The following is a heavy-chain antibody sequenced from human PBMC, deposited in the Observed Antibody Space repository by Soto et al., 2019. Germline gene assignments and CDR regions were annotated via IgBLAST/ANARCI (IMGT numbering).Heavy chain of an antibody. J-gene: IGHJ3*02. CDR2: TYYRSKWYN. V-gene: IGHV6-1*01. CDR1: GDSVSSNSAA. CDR3: ARGNYDILTGYLDAFDI. Sequence: SQTLSLTCAISGDSVSSNSAAWNWIRQSPSRGLEWLGRTYYRSKWYNDYAVSVKSRITINPDTSKNQFSLQLNSVTPEDTDVYYFARGNYDILTGYLDAFDIWGQGTMVTVSS. D-gene: IGHD3-9*01.